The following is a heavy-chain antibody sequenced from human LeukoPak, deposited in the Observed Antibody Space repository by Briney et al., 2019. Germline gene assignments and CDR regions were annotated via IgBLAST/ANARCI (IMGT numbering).Heavy chain of an antibody. V-gene: IGHV4-31*03. J-gene: IGHJ5*02. D-gene: IGHD4-17*01. CDR1: GGSISSGGYY. Sequence: SEILSLTCTVSGGSISSGGYYWSWIRQHPGKGLEWIGYIYYSGSTYYNPSLKSRVTISVDTSKNQFSLKLSSVTAADTAVYYCARGTGDYGWFDPWGQGTLVTVSS. CDR3: ARGTGDYGWFDP. CDR2: IYYSGST.